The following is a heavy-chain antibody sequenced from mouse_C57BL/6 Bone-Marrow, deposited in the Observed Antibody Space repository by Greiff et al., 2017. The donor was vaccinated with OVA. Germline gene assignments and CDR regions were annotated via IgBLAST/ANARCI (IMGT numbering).Heavy chain of an antibody. CDR2: IDPTNDYT. J-gene: IGHJ2*01. CDR1: GYTFTSYK. V-gene: IGHV1-4*01. CDR3: TRGYYFDY. Sequence: VQLQQSGAELARPGASVKMSCKASGYTFTSYKIHWVKQRPGQGLEWIGYIDPTNDYTNYNQKFKGKATLTADKSSSTAYMQLSSLPSEDSAVYDCTRGYYFDYWGQGTTLTVSS.